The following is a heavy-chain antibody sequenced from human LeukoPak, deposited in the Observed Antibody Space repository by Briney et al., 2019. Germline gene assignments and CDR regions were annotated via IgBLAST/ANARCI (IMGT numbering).Heavy chain of an antibody. V-gene: IGHV3-20*04. CDR1: GFTFDDYG. CDR2: INWNGGST. CDR3: ARVDRFGYCSGGSCYQFDY. Sequence: PGGSLRLSCAASGFTFDDYGMGWVRQAPGKGLEWVSGINWNGGSTGYADSVKGRFTISRDNAKNSLYLQMNSLRAEDTALYYCARVDRFGYCSGGSCYQFDYWGQGTLVTVSS. J-gene: IGHJ4*02. D-gene: IGHD2-15*01.